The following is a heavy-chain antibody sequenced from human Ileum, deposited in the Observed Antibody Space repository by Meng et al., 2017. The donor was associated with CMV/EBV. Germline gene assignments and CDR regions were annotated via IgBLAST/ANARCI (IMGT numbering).Heavy chain of an antibody. Sequence: LQSSCPPLLNATQTLTLACTLSGSSTRIIGVGVGWIRQPPGKSLEWLAVIYWDDDKSCSPSLKSRLTITKDTSKKQVVLTMTNMDPVDTATYYCAHGNYKSSAYYYDYWGQGTLVTVSS. V-gene: IGHV2-5*02. CDR3: AHGNYKSSAYYYDY. CDR2: IYWDDDK. CDR1: GSSTRIIGVG. D-gene: IGHD3-22*01. J-gene: IGHJ4*02.